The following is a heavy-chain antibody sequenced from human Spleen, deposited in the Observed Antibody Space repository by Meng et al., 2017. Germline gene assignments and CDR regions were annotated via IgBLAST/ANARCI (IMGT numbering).Heavy chain of an antibody. V-gene: IGHV3-33*01. D-gene: IGHD2-2*01. Sequence: GESLKISCVASGFTFSNYGFHWVRQAPGKGLEWVAVMWYDGIRKYYTDSVKGRFTVSRDNSKNTLYLQMNSLRAEDTAVYYCARDGDIVVVPAATNLDYWGQGTLVTVSS. CDR2: MWYDGIRK. CDR1: GFTFSNYG. CDR3: ARDGDIVVVPAATNLDY. J-gene: IGHJ4*02.